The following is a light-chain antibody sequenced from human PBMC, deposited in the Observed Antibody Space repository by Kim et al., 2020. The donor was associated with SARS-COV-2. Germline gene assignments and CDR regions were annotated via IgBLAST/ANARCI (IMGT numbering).Light chain of an antibody. CDR3: NSRDSNDNVV. J-gene: IGLJ2*01. V-gene: IGLV3-19*01. CDR1: SLRSYY. Sequence: VASGQTVRITCREDSLRSYYATWYQQKPGQAPILVIYGKNNRPSGIPDRFSGSSSGNTASLTITGTQAGDEADYYCNSRDSNDNVVFGGGTKLTVL. CDR2: GKN.